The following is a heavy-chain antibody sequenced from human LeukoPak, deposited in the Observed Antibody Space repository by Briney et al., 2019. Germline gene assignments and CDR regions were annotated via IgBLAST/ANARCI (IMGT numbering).Heavy chain of an antibody. J-gene: IGHJ4*02. CDR2: INHSGST. Sequence: SETLSLTCAVYGGSFSGYYWSWIRQPPGKGLEWIGEINHSGSTNYNPSLKSQVTISVDTSKNQFSLKLSSVTAADTAVYYCASREMATIVDYWGQGTLVTVSS. D-gene: IGHD5-24*01. V-gene: IGHV4-34*01. CDR1: GGSFSGYY. CDR3: ASREMATIVDY.